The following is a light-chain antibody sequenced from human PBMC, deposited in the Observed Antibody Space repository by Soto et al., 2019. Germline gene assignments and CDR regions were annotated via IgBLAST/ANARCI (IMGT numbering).Light chain of an antibody. CDR2: GAS. V-gene: IGKV3-20*01. Sequence: EIVLTQSPDSLSLSLGERATLSCRASQSVDSAFFAWYQQKPGQPPRLLVSGASRRATGIPHRFSGSGSGTDFTLTISRLEPEDFAVYYCQQYASSLTFGQGIKVEI. J-gene: IGKJ1*01. CDR1: QSVDSAF. CDR3: QQYASSLT.